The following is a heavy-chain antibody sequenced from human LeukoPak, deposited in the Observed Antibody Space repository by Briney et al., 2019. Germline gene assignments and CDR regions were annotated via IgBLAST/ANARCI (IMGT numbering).Heavy chain of an antibody. CDR3: ARGGSGNWNAPFDY. J-gene: IGHJ4*02. D-gene: IGHD1-1*01. Sequence: GGSLRLSCAASGFTFSDHYMDWVRQAPGKGLEWVSSISSSSSYIYYADSVKGRFTISRDNAKNSLYLQMNSLRAEDTAVYYCARGGSGNWNAPFDYWGQGTLVTVSS. CDR2: ISSSSSYI. CDR1: GFTFSDHY. V-gene: IGHV3-21*01.